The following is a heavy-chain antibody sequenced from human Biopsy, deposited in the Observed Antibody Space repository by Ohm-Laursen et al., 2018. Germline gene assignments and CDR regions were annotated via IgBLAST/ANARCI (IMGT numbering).Heavy chain of an antibody. CDR2: IYYSWGT. V-gene: IGHV4-59*01. Sequence: SQTLSLTCSVSGGSMTGYEWSWIRLAPGKGLEWIGYIYYSWGTKYNPSPASRVNFSVDMSKSQFSLKLYSVTADDTAVYYCARVEAGTYDALDIWGQGTLVAVSA. D-gene: IGHD1-26*01. CDR3: ARVEAGTYDALDI. J-gene: IGHJ3*02. CDR1: GGSMTGYE.